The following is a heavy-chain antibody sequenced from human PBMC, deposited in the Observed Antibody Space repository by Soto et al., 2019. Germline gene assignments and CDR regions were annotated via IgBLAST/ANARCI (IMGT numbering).Heavy chain of an antibody. CDR3: AREVPDHDAFDI. CDR1: GFTFSSYG. J-gene: IGHJ3*02. Sequence: GGSLRLSCAASGFTFSSYGMHWVRQAPGKGLEWVAVIWYDGSNKYYADSVKGRFTISRDNSKNTLYLQMNSLRAEDTAVYYCAREVPDHDAFDIWGQGTMVTVSS. V-gene: IGHV3-33*01. CDR2: IWYDGSNK.